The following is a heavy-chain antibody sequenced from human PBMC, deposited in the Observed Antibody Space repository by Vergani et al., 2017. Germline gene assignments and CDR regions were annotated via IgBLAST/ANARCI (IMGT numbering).Heavy chain of an antibody. V-gene: IGHV4-39*01. J-gene: IGHJ2*01. CDR1: GDSIISRSYY. CDR3: ASGKYYSDSTSHFRGRYFDV. D-gene: IGHD3-16*01. CDR2: IYNSGNG. Sequence: QMQLQESGPGLVKASETLSLTCTVSGDSIISRSYYWGWIRQPPGKGLEWIGSIYNSGNGDSSSSLKSRVTISADTSKNQFSLRLTSVTAADTAVYYCASGKYYSDSTSHFRGRYFDVWVRGTLLTVPS.